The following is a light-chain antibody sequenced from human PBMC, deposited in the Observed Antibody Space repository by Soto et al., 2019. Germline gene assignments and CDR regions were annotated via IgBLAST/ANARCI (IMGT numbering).Light chain of an antibody. J-gene: IGLJ1*01. CDR2: SND. V-gene: IGLV1-44*01. Sequence: QSFLTQPPSASGTPGQRVTISCSGSRSNIGSNSVNWYQQLPGTAPKLLIYSNDQRPSGVPDRFSGSKSDTSASLAISGLQSEDEADYYCAAWDDTLKGVFGTGTKVTVL. CDR1: RSNIGSNS. CDR3: AAWDDTLKGV.